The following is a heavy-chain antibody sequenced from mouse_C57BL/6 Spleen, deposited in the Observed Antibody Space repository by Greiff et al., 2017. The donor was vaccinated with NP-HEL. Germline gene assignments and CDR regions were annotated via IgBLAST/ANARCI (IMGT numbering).Heavy chain of an antibody. J-gene: IGHJ3*01. CDR2: IDPEDGET. Sequence: EVQLQQSGAELVKPGASVKLSCTASGFNIKDYYMHWVKQRTEQGLEWIGRIDPEDGETKYATKFQGKATITADTSSNTAYLQLSSLTSEDTAVYYCARSLYYGNYAWFAYWGQRTLVTVSA. D-gene: IGHD2-1*01. CDR1: GFNIKDYY. CDR3: ARSLYYGNYAWFAY. V-gene: IGHV14-2*01.